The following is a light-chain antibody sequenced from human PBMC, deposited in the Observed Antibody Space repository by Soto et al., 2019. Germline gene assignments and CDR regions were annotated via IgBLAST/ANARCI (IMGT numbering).Light chain of an antibody. CDR1: QSVSSS. CDR2: DAS. CDR3: QQHSSWPPT. J-gene: IGKJ4*01. Sequence: EIVLTQSPATLSLSPGETATLSCRASQSVSSSLAWYQQKPGQIPKLLIYDASTRSTGIPARLSGSGSGTDSTPTVISLEPEDFAVYYYQQHSSWPPTFGGGTKVEIK. V-gene: IGKV3-11*01.